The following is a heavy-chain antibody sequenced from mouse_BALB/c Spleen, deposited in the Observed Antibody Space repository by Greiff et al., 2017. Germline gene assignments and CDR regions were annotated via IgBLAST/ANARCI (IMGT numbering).Heavy chain of an antibody. D-gene: IGHD2-1*01. CDR1: GFTFSSYY. CDR3: ARDKGNYYFDY. J-gene: IGHJ2*01. V-gene: IGHV5-6-2*01. CDR2: INSNGGIT. Sequence: EVKLVESGGGLVKLGGSLKLSCAASGFTFSSYYMSWVRQTPEKRLELVAAINSNGGITYYPDTVKGRFTISRDNAKNTLYLQMSSLKSEDTALYYCARDKGNYYFDYWGQGTTLTVSS.